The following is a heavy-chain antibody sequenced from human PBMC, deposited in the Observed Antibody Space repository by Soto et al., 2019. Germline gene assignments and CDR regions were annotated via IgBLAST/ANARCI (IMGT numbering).Heavy chain of an antibody. D-gene: IGHD1-26*01. CDR1: GYTFNAYY. CDR3: GRAIGRHGSSWYRGGYDS. V-gene: IGHV1-2*04. J-gene: IGHJ4*02. Sequence: QVRLVQSGAEVKKSGASVKVSCKASGYTFNAYYIHWMRQAPGQGLEWMGWINPDTGGTDFAQKLTAWVSLTRDTSITTAYMELASLKIDDTAVYYCGRAIGRHGSSWYRGGYDSWGQGTLVTVS. CDR2: INPDTGGT.